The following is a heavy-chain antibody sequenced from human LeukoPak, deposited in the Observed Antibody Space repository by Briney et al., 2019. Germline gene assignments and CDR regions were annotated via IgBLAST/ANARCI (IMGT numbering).Heavy chain of an antibody. V-gene: IGHV3-74*01. J-gene: IGHJ4*02. CDR1: GFTFSSYA. Sequence: PGGSLRLSCAASGFTFSSYAMSWVRQAPGKGLVWVSRINGDGSSTTYADSVKGRFSISRDNAKNTLYLQMNSLRVEDTAVYYCARGRPHGNDYWGQGTLVTVSS. D-gene: IGHD4-23*01. CDR3: ARGRPHGNDY. CDR2: INGDGSST.